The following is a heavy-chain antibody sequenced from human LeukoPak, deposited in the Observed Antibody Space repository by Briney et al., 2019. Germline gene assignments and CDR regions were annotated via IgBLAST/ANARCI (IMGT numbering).Heavy chain of an antibody. CDR2: INAGNGNT. CDR1: GYTFTGYY. J-gene: IGHJ5*02. CDR3: AREAWNYYDSSGSYNWFDP. V-gene: IGHV1-3*01. D-gene: IGHD3-22*01. Sequence: ASVKVSCKASGYTFTGYYMHWVRQAPGQGLEWMGWINAGNGNTKYSQKFQGRVTITRDISASTAYMELSSLRSEDTAVYYCAREAWNYYDSSGSYNWFDPWGQGTLVTVSS.